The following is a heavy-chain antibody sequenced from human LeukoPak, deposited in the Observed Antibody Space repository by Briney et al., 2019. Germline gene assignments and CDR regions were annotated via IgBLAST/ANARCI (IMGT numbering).Heavy chain of an antibody. CDR1: GFTFRSYA. CDR3: APRETT. J-gene: IGHJ4*02. CDR2: ISGSGANP. V-gene: IGHV3-23*01. Sequence: AGSLRLSCAPSGFTFRSYAMSWVRQPPGKGLEWVSCISGSGANPFYAESVKGRFTISRDNSKRTLYLQMDSLTDGDTAVYYCAPRETTWGQGTLVTVYS. D-gene: IGHD4-17*01.